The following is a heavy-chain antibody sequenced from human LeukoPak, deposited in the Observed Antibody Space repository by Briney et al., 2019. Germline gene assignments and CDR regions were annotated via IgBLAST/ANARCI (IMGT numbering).Heavy chain of an antibody. D-gene: IGHD6-19*01. V-gene: IGHV1-2*02. J-gene: IGHJ4*02. CDR3: ASVSVAVDFDY. CDR2: INPNNGGT. CDR1: GYTFTGYY. Sequence: ASVTVSCKASGYTFTGYYMHWVRQAPGQGLEWMGWINPNNGGTNYAQKFQGRVTMTRDTSISTAYMELSRLRSDDTAVYYCASVSVAVDFDYWGQGTLVTVSS.